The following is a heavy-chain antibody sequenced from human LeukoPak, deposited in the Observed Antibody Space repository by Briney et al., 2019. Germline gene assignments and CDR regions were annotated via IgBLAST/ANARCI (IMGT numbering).Heavy chain of an antibody. V-gene: IGHV3-21*01. CDR1: GFPFSSYS. CDR3: ARTMTTVTAFDY. CDR2: ISSSSSYI. Sequence: GSLRLSFAASGFPFSSYSMNWVRQAPGKGLEWVSSISSSSSYIYYADSVKGRFTISRDNAKNSLYLQMNSLRAEDTAVYYCARTMTTVTAFDYWGQGTLVTVSS. D-gene: IGHD4-17*01. J-gene: IGHJ4*02.